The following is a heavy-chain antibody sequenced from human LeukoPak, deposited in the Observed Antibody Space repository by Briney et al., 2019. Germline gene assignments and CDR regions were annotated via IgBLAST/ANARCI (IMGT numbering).Heavy chain of an antibody. D-gene: IGHD3-10*01. CDR1: GFIVSSNY. Sequence: GGSLRLSCAASGFIVSSNYMSWVRQAPGKGLEWVSAIYSGGSTYYADSVKGRFTISRDNSKNTVYLQMNSLRAEDTAVYYCAREAGSGSYHYYYMDVWGKGTTVTVSS. CDR2: IYSGGST. V-gene: IGHV3-66*02. CDR3: AREAGSGSYHYYYMDV. J-gene: IGHJ6*03.